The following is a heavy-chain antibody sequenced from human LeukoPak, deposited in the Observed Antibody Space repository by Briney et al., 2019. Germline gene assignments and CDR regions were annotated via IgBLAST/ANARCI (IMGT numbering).Heavy chain of an antibody. Sequence: GASVKVSCKASGYTFTGYYMHWVRQAPGQGLEWMGWINPNSGGTNYAQKFQGRVTMTRDTSISTAYMELSRLRSDDTAVYYCARYPNGYFDWFWSFEVDYWGQGTLVTVSS. V-gene: IGHV1-2*02. D-gene: IGHD3-9*01. CDR3: ARYPNGYFDWFWSFEVDY. CDR2: INPNSGGT. J-gene: IGHJ4*02. CDR1: GYTFTGYY.